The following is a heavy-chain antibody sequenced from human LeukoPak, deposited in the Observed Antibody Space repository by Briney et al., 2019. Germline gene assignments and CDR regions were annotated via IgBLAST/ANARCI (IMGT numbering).Heavy chain of an antibody. CDR2: ISSGGTYI. CDR3: ARDRPTGRSRGVVVQ. J-gene: IGHJ4*02. Sequence: PGASLRLSCAASGFTLDTYAMTWVRQAPGKGLEWVSSISSGGTYIYYAESVRGRSTISRDNTKNFLYLQLSTLRVEDTAVYYCARDRPTGRSRGVVVQWGQGTLVTVSS. V-gene: IGHV3-21*01. CDR1: GFTLDTYA. D-gene: IGHD2-15*01.